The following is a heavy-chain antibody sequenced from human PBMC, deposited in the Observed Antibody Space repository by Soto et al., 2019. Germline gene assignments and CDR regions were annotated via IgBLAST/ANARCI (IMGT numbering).Heavy chain of an antibody. Sequence: QVQLVESGGGVVQPGRSLRLSCAASGFTFSSYGMHWVRQAPGKGLEWVAVLWYDGSNKYYADSVKGRFTISRDNSKNTLYLQMNSMRAEDTAVYYCARDAYYYGSGSFRYGMDVWGQGTTVTVSS. J-gene: IGHJ6*02. V-gene: IGHV3-33*01. CDR2: LWYDGSNK. CDR3: ARDAYYYGSGSFRYGMDV. CDR1: GFTFSSYG. D-gene: IGHD3-10*01.